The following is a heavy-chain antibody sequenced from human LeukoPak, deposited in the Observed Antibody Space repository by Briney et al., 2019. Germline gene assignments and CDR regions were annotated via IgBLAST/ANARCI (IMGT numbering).Heavy chain of an antibody. V-gene: IGHV1-18*01. CDR3: ARAPPRVVPYRHYYYGMDV. J-gene: IGHJ6*02. Sequence: ASVKVSCKASGYTFTSYGISWVRQAPGQGLEWMGWISAYNGNTNYAQKLQGRVTMATDTSTSTAYMELRSLRFDDTAVYYCARAPPRVVPYRHYYYGMDVWGQGTTVTVSS. CDR1: GYTFTSYG. CDR2: ISAYNGNT. D-gene: IGHD3-3*01.